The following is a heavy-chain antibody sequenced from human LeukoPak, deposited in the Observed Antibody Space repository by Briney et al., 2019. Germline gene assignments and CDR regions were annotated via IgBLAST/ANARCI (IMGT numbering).Heavy chain of an antibody. D-gene: IGHD3-22*01. Sequence: PSETLSLTCTVSGGSISSYYCSWIRQPAGKGLEWIGRIYTSGSTNYNPSLKSRVTMSVDTSKNQFSLKLSSVTAADTAVYYCAREFSDDSSGYRYYFDYWGQGTLVTVSS. V-gene: IGHV4-4*07. J-gene: IGHJ4*02. CDR2: IYTSGST. CDR3: AREFSDDSSGYRYYFDY. CDR1: GGSISSYY.